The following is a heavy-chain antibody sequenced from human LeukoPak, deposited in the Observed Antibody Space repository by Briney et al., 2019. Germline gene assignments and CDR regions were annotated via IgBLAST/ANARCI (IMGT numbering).Heavy chain of an antibody. V-gene: IGHV3-7*01. J-gene: IGHJ6*02. D-gene: IGHD4-17*01. CDR2: IKQDGGEK. CDR3: ARVDDYAPLSAKYGMDV. CDR1: GFPFSSYW. Sequence: QPGVPLRLSCAASGFPFSSYWMSWVRQAPGKGLEGVANIKQDGGEKYYVDSVKGRFTISRDNAKNSLYLQMNSLRAEDTAVYYCARVDDYAPLSAKYGMDVWGQGTTVTVSS.